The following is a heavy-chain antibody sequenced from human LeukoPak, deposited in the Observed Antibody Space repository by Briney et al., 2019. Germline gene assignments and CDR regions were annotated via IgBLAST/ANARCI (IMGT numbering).Heavy chain of an antibody. D-gene: IGHD6-13*01. J-gene: IGHJ4*02. CDR1: GFTFSNYA. Sequence: PGGSLRLSCAASGFTFSNYAMSWVRQAPGKGLEWVSTISNSGDATYYADSVKGRFTISRDNSKNTLYLQMNSLRAEDTAVYYCAKERSGIPAAANYWGQGTLVTVSS. V-gene: IGHV3-23*01. CDR2: ISNSGDAT. CDR3: AKERSGIPAAANY.